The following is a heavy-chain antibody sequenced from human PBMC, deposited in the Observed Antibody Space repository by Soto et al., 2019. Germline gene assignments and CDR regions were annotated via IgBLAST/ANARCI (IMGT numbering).Heavy chain of an antibody. D-gene: IGHD4-17*01. CDR2: IRSKTNNYAT. CDR1: GLTFSDSA. V-gene: IGHV3-73*02. Sequence: EVQLVESGGGLVQPGGSLKLSCAASGLTFSDSAIHWVRQASGKGLEWVGRIRSKTNNYATTYAASVKGRFTISRDDSKNTAYLQMNSLKTEDTAVYYCTRPKNALRFYSYSGIDVWGQGTTVTVSS. CDR3: TRPKNALRFYSYSGIDV. J-gene: IGHJ6*02.